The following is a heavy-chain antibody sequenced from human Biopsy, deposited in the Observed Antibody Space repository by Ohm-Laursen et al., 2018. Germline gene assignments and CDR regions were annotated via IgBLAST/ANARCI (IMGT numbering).Heavy chain of an antibody. D-gene: IGHD2-15*01. Sequence: SLRLSCSASGFTFDDYAMHWVRQAPGKGLEWVSGISWNSGSIGYADSVKGRFTISRDNAKNSLYLQMNSLRAEDTALHYCAKSCSGGSCLDYWGQGTLVTVSS. CDR2: ISWNSGSI. CDR3: AKSCSGGSCLDY. CDR1: GFTFDDYA. V-gene: IGHV3-9*01. J-gene: IGHJ4*02.